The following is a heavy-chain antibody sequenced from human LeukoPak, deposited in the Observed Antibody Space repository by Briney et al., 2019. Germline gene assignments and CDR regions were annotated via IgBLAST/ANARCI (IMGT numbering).Heavy chain of an antibody. CDR2: IYHSGST. V-gene: IGHV4-59*01. Sequence: SETLSLTCSVSGGFNTYYYWSWIRQPPGKGLEWIGYIYHSGSTNYNPSLKSRVTISVDTSKNHFSLKLSSVTAADTAVYYCARGSPPRFFDIWGQGTMVTVSS. J-gene: IGHJ3*02. CDR1: GGFNTYYY. CDR3: ARGSPPRFFDI. D-gene: IGHD3-3*01.